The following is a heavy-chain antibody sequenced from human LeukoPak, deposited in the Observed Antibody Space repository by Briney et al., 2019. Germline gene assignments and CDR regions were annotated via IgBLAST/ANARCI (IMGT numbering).Heavy chain of an antibody. CDR1: GGAFSSYA. CDR2: IIPIFGTA. V-gene: IGHV1-69*13. D-gene: IGHD3-22*01. CDR3: ARSTMIVVVITSTTETSFDY. J-gene: IGHJ4*02. Sequence: SVKVSCKVSGGAFSSYAISWVRQAPGQGLEWMGGIIPIFGTANYAQKFQVRVTITADESTSTAYMELSSLRSEDTAVYYCARSTMIVVVITSTTETSFDYWGQGTLVTVSS.